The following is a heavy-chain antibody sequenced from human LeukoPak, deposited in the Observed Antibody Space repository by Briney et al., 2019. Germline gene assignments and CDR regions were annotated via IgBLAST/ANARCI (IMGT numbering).Heavy chain of an antibody. J-gene: IGHJ4*02. CDR2: IYSGGTT. Sequence: PGGSLRLSCAASGFIVSSNYMNWVRQPPGKGLEWVSIIYSGGTTYYADSVKGRFTISRDDSKNTLFLQMNNLRAEDTAVYYCARGGEDSHLWFEPKQYYFDYWGQGTLVTVSS. D-gene: IGHD3-10*01. CDR1: GFIVSSNY. CDR3: ARGGEDSHLWFEPKQYYFDY. V-gene: IGHV3-53*01.